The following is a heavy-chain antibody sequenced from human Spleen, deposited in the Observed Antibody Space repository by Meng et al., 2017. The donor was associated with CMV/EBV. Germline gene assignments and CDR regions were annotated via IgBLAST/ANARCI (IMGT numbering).Heavy chain of an antibody. CDR1: GGSVSSGTYY. V-gene: IGHV4-61*01. CDR3: ARGESYNILTGYYPLIGAFDI. D-gene: IGHD3-9*01. J-gene: IGHJ3*02. Sequence: SETLSLTCTVSGGSVSSGTYYWSWIRQPPGKGLEWIGFIYYTGSTNYNPSLKSRVTISVDTARNQISLKLSSVTAADTAVYYCARGESYNILTGYYPLIGAFDIWGQGTMVTVSS. CDR2: IYYTGST.